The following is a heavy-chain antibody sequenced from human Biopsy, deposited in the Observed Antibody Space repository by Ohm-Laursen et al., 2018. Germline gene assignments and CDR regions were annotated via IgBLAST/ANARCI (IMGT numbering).Heavy chain of an antibody. D-gene: IGHD2-15*01. CDR2: IIPILRTT. J-gene: IGHJ4*02. V-gene: IGHV1-69*04. Sequence: GASVKVSCKTSTGTFDSYGVTWVRQAPGQGLEWMGRIIPILRTTTYAPKFPGRVTFTADKSSSTAYLELSSLTSEDTAMFYCAREAIGYQLPCDDWGQGTLVTVSS. CDR1: TGTFDSYG. CDR3: AREAIGYQLPCDD.